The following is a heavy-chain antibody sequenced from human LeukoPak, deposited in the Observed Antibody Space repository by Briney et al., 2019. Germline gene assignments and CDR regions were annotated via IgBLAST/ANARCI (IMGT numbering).Heavy chain of an antibody. CDR1: GFTFSSYG. D-gene: IGHD3-22*01. CDR3: AKQGGYYDSSGFWEEYYFDH. CDR2: ISYDGSNK. V-gene: IGHV3-30*18. J-gene: IGHJ4*02. Sequence: GGSLSLSCAASGFTFSSYGLHWFGQAPGKGLDGVAVISYDGSNKYYADSVKGRFTISRDNSKNTLYLQMNSLRAEDTAVYYCAKQGGYYDSSGFWEEYYFDHWGQGTLVTVSS.